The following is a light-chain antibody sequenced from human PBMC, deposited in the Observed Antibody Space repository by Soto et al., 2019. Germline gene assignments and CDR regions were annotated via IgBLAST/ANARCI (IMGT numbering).Light chain of an antibody. Sequence: DIQITQSPSSVSSSVRDRLIITCGASQGIRNDLGWYQQKPGKAPKRLIYDASNLQSGVPSRFSGSGSGTEFTLTISSLQPEDFATYSCLQHYSYPWSFGQGTKVDIK. J-gene: IGKJ1*01. CDR3: LQHYSYPWS. CDR1: QGIRND. CDR2: DAS. V-gene: IGKV1-17*01.